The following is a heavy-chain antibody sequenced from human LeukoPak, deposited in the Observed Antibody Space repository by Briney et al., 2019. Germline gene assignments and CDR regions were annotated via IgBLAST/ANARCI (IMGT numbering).Heavy chain of an antibody. CDR2: ISSSSSYI. CDR3: ARELREHGVFDI. J-gene: IGHJ3*02. Sequence: GGSPRLSCAASGFTFSSYSMNWVRQAPGKGLEWVSSISSSSSYIYYADSVKGRLTISRDNAKNSLYLQMNSLRAEDTAVYYCARELREHGVFDIWGQGTTVTVSS. CDR1: GFTFSSYS. D-gene: IGHD1-26*01. V-gene: IGHV3-21*04.